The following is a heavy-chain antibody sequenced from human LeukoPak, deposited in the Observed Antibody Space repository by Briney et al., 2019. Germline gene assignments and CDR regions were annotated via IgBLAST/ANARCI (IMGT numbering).Heavy chain of an antibody. CDR2: INHSGST. V-gene: IGHV4-34*01. CDR1: GGSFSGYY. CDR3: ARGSGVLYFDY. D-gene: IGHD3-10*01. J-gene: IGHJ4*02. Sequence: SETLSLTCAAYGGSFSGYYWSWIRQPPGKGLEWIGEINHSGSTNYNPSLKSRVTISVDTSKNNFSLKLSSVTAADTAVYYCARGSGVLYFDYWGQGTLVTVSP.